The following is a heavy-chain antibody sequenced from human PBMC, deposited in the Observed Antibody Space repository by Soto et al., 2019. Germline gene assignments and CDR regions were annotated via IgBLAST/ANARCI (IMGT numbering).Heavy chain of an antibody. CDR1: GFTFSSYW. CDR3: ARGRRNWSDDFWFDP. Sequence: GGSLRLSCAASGFTFSSYWMSWVRQAPGKGLEWVANIKQDGSEKYYVDSVKGRFTISRDNAKNSLYLQMNSLRAEDTAVYYCARGRRNWSDDFWFDPWGQGTLVTVSS. D-gene: IGHD1-20*01. J-gene: IGHJ5*02. V-gene: IGHV3-7*03. CDR2: IKQDGSEK.